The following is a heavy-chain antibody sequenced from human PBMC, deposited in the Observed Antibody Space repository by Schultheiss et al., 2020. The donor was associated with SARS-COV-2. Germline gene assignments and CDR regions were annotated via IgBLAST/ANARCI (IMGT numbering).Heavy chain of an antibody. J-gene: IGHJ6*02. Sequence: GGSLRLSCAASGFTFSSYAMHWVRQAPGKGLEYVSAISSNGGSTYYANSVKGRFTISRDNSKNTLYLQMGSLRAEDMAVYYCASLEMATTRSYYYGMDVWGQGTTVTVSS. D-gene: IGHD5-24*01. CDR1: GFTFSSYA. CDR3: ASLEMATTRSYYYGMDV. CDR2: ISSNGGST. V-gene: IGHV3-64*01.